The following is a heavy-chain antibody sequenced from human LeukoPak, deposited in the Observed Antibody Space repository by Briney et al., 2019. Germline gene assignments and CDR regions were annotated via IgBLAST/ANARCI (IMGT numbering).Heavy chain of an antibody. CDR3: AKPQHYGRGDFDY. D-gene: IGHD3-10*01. Sequence: GGSLRLSCAASGFNFDDYAMDWVXQAPGRGLEWVSLISGDGGITYYADFVKGRFTISRDNSKNSLYLQMNSLRTEDTALYYCAKPQHYGRGDFDYWGQGTLVTVSS. CDR2: ISGDGGIT. V-gene: IGHV3-43*02. CDR1: GFNFDDYA. J-gene: IGHJ4*02.